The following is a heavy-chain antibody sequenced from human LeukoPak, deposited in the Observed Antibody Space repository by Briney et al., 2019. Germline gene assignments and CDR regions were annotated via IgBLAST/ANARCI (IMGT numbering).Heavy chain of an antibody. CDR3: ARERGRGVISPYFDQ. CDR2: IYSDGDT. D-gene: IGHD3-10*01. CDR1: GFTVRSNY. V-gene: IGHV3-66*01. Sequence: QSGGSLRLSCAASGFTVRSNYMSWVRQAPGRGLEWVSVIYSDGDTRYADSVKGRITISRDNSKNTLYLQMNSLRAEDTALYYCARERGRGVISPYFDQWGQGSLVTVSS. J-gene: IGHJ4*02.